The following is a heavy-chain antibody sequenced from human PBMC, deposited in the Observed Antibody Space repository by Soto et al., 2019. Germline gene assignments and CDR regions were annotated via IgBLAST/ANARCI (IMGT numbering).Heavy chain of an antibody. CDR3: AKDTSPGVSASSSDC. CDR2: ISYDGSDE. D-gene: IGHD2-2*01. J-gene: IGHJ4*02. Sequence: QVQLVESGGGVVQPGRSLRLSCAASGFTFSSFGMHWVRQAPGKGLEWVALISYDGSDEYYRDSVKGRFTISRDNSKNTLFLQVNSLRPEDTAVYYCAKDTSPGVSASSSDCWGQGALVTVSS. CDR1: GFTFSSFG. V-gene: IGHV3-30*18.